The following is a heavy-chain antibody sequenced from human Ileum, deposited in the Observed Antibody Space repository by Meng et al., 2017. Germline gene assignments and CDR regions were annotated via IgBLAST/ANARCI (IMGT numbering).Heavy chain of an antibody. J-gene: IGHJ4*02. Sequence: VQLWHVWAGLKNPGAVVKVSFKASGYTFTRYAMNWVRQAPGQGLEWMGWINTNTGNPTYAQGFTGRFVFSLDTSVSTAYLQISSLKAEDTAVYYCARVLGDYWGQGTLVTVSS. CDR1: GYTFTRYA. CDR2: INTNTGNP. CDR3: ARVLGDY. V-gene: IGHV7-4-1*02.